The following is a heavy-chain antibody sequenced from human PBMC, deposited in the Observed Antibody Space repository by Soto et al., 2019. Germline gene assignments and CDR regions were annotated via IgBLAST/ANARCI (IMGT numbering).Heavy chain of an antibody. CDR1: GGSVSSGSYY. V-gene: IGHV4-61*01. CDR2: IYYSGSA. J-gene: IGHJ6*02. D-gene: IGHD4-17*01. Sequence: SETLSLTCTVSGGSVSSGSYYWSWIRQPPGKGLEWIGYIYYSGSANYNPSLKSRVTISVDTSKNQFSLKLSSVTAADTAVYYCARDLRPYYGDYSYGMDVWGQGTTVTVSS. CDR3: ARDLRPYYGDYSYGMDV.